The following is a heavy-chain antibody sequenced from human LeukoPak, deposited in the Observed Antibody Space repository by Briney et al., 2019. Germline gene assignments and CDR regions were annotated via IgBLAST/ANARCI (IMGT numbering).Heavy chain of an antibody. J-gene: IGHJ5*02. Sequence: ASVKVSCKASGYTFTSYGISWVRQAPGQGLEWMGWISAYNGNTNYAQKLQGRVTMTTDTSTSTAYVELRSLRSDDTAVYYCARDRIVVVVAAPGTFDPWGQGTLVTVSS. CDR3: ARDRIVVVVAAPGTFDP. D-gene: IGHD2-15*01. CDR2: ISAYNGNT. V-gene: IGHV1-18*01. CDR1: GYTFTSYG.